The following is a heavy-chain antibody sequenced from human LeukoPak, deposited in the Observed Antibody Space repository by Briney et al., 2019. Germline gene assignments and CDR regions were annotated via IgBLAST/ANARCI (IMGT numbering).Heavy chain of an antibody. Sequence: ASVKVSCKASGYTFTGYYMHWVRQAPGQGLEWMGWINPNSGGTNYAQKFQGRVTMTRDTSISTAYTELSRLRSDDTAVYYCARDLRSSTSCYGVDVWGQGTTVTVSS. D-gene: IGHD2-2*01. V-gene: IGHV1-2*02. CDR3: ARDLRSSTSCYGVDV. CDR1: GYTFTGYY. CDR2: INPNSGGT. J-gene: IGHJ6*02.